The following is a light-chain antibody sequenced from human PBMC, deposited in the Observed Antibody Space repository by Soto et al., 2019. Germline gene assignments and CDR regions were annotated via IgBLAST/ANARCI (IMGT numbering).Light chain of an antibody. V-gene: IGKV3-15*01. CDR2: GAS. CDR1: QSVSSN. CDR3: QPYNNWPPWT. J-gene: IGKJ1*01. Sequence: TVMTQSPATLSVSPGERATLSCRASQSVSSNLAWYQQKPGQAPRLLIYGASTRATGIPARFSGSGSGTEFTLTISSLQSEDFAVYDCQPYNNWPPWTFGQGTKVEIK.